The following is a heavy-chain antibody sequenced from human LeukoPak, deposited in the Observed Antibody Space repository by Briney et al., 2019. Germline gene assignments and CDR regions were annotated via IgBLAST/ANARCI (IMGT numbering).Heavy chain of an antibody. CDR3: AREEKPAADRREYWYFDL. J-gene: IGHJ2*01. Sequence: GGSLRLSCAASGFTFSSYWVHWVRQAPGKGLVWVSRINSDGSSTSYADSVKGRFTISRDNAKNTLYLQMNSLRAEDTAVYYCAREEKPAADRREYWYFDLWGRGTLVTVSS. V-gene: IGHV3-74*01. D-gene: IGHD6-13*01. CDR2: INSDGSST. CDR1: GFTFSSYW.